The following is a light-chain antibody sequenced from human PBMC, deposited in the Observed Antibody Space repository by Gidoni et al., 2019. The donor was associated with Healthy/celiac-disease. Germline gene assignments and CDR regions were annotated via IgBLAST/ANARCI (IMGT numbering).Light chain of an antibody. CDR2: DVS. J-gene: IGLJ3*02. CDR1: SSDVGGYNY. V-gene: IGLV2-14*01. Sequence: QSALTQPASVSGSPGQSFTISCTGTSSDVGGYNYVSWYQQHPGKAPNLMIYDVSNRPSGVSNRFSGSKSSNTASLTISGLQAEDEADYYCSSYTSSSSWVFGGGTKLTVL. CDR3: SSYTSSSSWV.